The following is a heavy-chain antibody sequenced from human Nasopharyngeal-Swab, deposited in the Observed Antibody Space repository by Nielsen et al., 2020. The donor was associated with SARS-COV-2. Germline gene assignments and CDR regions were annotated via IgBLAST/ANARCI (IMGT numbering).Heavy chain of an antibody. CDR3: ARRAARDGYNYEVDP. CDR2: VYPGNSEI. CDR1: GYSFVNHW. Sequence: GESLKISCMASGYSFVNHWIGWVRQKSGKGLEWMGMVYPGNSEIAYSPSFQGQITISADKSINTAYLQWSSLRASDTAMYFCARRAARDGYNYEVDPWGQGTLVTVSS. V-gene: IGHV5-51*01. J-gene: IGHJ5*02. D-gene: IGHD5-24*01.